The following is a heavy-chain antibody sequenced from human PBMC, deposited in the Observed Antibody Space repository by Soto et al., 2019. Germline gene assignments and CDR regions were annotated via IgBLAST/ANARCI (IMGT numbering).Heavy chain of an antibody. CDR1: GFTFSSYG. V-gene: IGHV3-33*01. Sequence: QVQLVESGGGVVQPGRSLRLSCAASGFTFSSYGMHWVRQAPGKGLEWVAVIWYDGSNKYYADSVKGRFTISRDNSKNTLYLQMNSLRAEDTAVYYCARVTSFSATTALDYWGQGTLVTVSS. J-gene: IGHJ4*02. CDR3: ARVTSFSATTALDY. CDR2: IWYDGSNK. D-gene: IGHD4-17*01.